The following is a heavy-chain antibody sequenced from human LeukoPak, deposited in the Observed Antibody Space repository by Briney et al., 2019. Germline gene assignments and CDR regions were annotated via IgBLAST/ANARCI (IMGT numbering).Heavy chain of an antibody. CDR2: IRNDGTKE. CDR3: VKALGGSGSY. J-gene: IGHJ4*02. Sequence: GGSLRLSCAACGFTFSGYGMSWVRQAPGKGLEWVAFIRNDGTKEYHADSVKGRFSISRDNPKNTLYLQMNSLSVEDTAIYYCVKALGGSGSYWGQGTSVIVSS. V-gene: IGHV3-30*02. CDR1: GFTFSGYG. D-gene: IGHD3-10*01.